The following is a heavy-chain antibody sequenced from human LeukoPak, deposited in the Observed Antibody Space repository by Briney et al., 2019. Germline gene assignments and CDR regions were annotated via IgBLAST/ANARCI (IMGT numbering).Heavy chain of an antibody. Sequence: PSETLSLTCAVYGGSFSGYYWSWIRQPPGKGLEWIGEINHSGSTNYNPSLKSRVTISVDTSKNQFSLKPSSVTAADTAVYYCARGGYCSSTSCYPPYYYGMDVWGQGTTVTVSS. CDR3: ARGGYCSSTSCYPPYYYGMDV. CDR1: GGSFSGYY. CDR2: INHSGST. D-gene: IGHD2-2*01. J-gene: IGHJ6*02. V-gene: IGHV4-34*01.